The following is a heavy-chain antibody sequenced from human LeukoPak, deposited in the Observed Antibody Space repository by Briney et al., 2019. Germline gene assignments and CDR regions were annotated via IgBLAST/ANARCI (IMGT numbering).Heavy chain of an antibody. J-gene: IGHJ3*02. CDR2: ISAYDANT. CDR3: ARGEVDTSVAI. Sequence: VSVTVSCKTSGYTFYNFVIAGVRQAPGQGLEWMGWISAYDANTNYAQKLKGRVTMTRDTYTSTAYMELRSTRSDDTAVYYCARGEVDTSVAIWGQGTMVTVSS. D-gene: IGHD5-18*01. V-gene: IGHV1-18*01. CDR1: GYTFYNFV.